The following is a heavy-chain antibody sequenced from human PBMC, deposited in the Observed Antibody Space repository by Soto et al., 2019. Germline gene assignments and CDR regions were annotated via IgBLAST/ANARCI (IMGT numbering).Heavy chain of an antibody. CDR3: AVEKSITIFGVVTGPRKNYGMDV. Sequence: SVKATSKAPRGTSSSYAISGLRQAPGQGLEWMGGIIPIFGTANYAQKFQGRVTITADESTSTAYMELSSLRSEDTAVYYCAVEKSITIFGVVTGPRKNYGMDVWGQGTTVTVSS. D-gene: IGHD3-3*01. J-gene: IGHJ6*02. CDR1: RGTSSSYA. CDR2: IIPIFGTA. V-gene: IGHV1-69*13.